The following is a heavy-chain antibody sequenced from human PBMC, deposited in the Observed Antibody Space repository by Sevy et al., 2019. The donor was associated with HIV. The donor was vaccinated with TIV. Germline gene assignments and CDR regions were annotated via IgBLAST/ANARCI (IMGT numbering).Heavy chain of an antibody. V-gene: IGHV4-4*07. D-gene: IGHD3-3*01. CDR3: ARDRVTIFAATIHYYFDY. CDR2: IYDSGSA. Sequence: SETLSLTCTVSGDSISNYYWSWIRQPAGKGLEWIGRIYDSGSATYNPSLESRVTMSADTTKNQLSLKLNSVTAADTAVYYCARDRVTIFAATIHYYFDYWGQGTLVTVSS. CDR1: GDSISNYY. J-gene: IGHJ4*02.